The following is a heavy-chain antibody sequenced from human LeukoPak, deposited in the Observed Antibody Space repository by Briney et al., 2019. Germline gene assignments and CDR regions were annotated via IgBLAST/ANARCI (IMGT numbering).Heavy chain of an antibody. CDR3: ARLSKYYDFWSGYEGYYFDY. Sequence: PSETLSLTCNVSGDSFSSSYYYWAWIRQSPGKGLEWIGNTYFSGSTHYNPSLKSRVTMLVDTSKNQFSLKLSSVTAADTAVYYCARLSKYYDFWSGYEGYYFDYWGQGTLVTVSS. D-gene: IGHD3-3*01. CDR2: TYFSGST. CDR1: GDSFSSSYYY. V-gene: IGHV4-39*07. J-gene: IGHJ4*02.